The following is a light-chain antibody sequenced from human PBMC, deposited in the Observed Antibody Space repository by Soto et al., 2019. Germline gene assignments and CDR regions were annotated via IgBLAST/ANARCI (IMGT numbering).Light chain of an antibody. V-gene: IGKV1-12*01. Sequence: DIQMTQSPSSVSASVGDRVTITCRASQGISNWLAWYQQKAGKAPKLLIYATSTLQSGVPSRFRGSGSVTEFTLTISSLQPEDVATYYCQQANSFPYTVGQGTKLEIK. CDR3: QQANSFPYT. J-gene: IGKJ2*01. CDR1: QGISNW. CDR2: ATS.